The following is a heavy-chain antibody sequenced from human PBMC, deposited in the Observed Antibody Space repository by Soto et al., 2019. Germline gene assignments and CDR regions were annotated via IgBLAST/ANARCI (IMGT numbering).Heavy chain of an antibody. CDR3: ARHMGQGEVPAAIVGPYYYYGMDV. CDR2: IYPGDSDT. Sequence: PGESLKISCKGSGYSFTSYWIGWVRQMPGKGLEWMGIIYPGDSDTRYSPPFQGQVTISADKSISTAYLQWSSLKASDTAMYYCARHMGQGEVPAAIVGPYYYYGMDVWGQGTTVTVSS. V-gene: IGHV5-51*01. CDR1: GYSFTSYW. J-gene: IGHJ6*02. D-gene: IGHD2-2*01.